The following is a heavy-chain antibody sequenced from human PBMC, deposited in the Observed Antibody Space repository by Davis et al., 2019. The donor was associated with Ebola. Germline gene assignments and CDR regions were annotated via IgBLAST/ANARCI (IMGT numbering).Heavy chain of an antibody. D-gene: IGHD6-13*01. CDR1: GYTFTGNY. Sequence: AASVKVSCKASGYTFTGNYIQWVRQAPGQGLEWMGRINPNSGGTNYAQKFQGRVTMSRGTSSSTAYMEMSRLTSDDTAVYFCARDGQQQLLVDTWFDPWGQGTLVTVSS. CDR2: INPNSGGT. V-gene: IGHV1-2*06. CDR3: ARDGQQQLLVDTWFDP. J-gene: IGHJ5*02.